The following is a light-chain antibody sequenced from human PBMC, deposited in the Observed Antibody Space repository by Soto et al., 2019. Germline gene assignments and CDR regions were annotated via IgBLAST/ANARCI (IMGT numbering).Light chain of an antibody. CDR3: QKYNSPLWT. CDR2: AAS. Sequence: DIQMTQSPSSLSASVGDRVTITCRASQDIRNYLVWYQQKPGKVPKLLIYAASTLQSGVPSRFSGSGSGTDFTLTISSLQPEDFATYYCQKYNSPLWTFGQGTRVEIK. V-gene: IGKV1-27*01. J-gene: IGKJ1*01. CDR1: QDIRNY.